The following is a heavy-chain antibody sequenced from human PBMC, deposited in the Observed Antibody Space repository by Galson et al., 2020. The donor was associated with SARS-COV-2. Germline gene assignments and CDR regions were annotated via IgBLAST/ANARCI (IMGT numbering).Heavy chain of an antibody. J-gene: IGHJ6*02. CDR2: ISGSGGTI. CDR3: AIMASANYYAMDV. CDR1: GFTFSNHD. Sequence: GGSLRLSCPASGFTFSNHDMNWVRQAPGKGLESVSHISGSGGTILYADSVKGRFTCSRDNAKSSLYLQLNSLRAEDTAVYYCAIMASANYYAMDVWGQGTTVTVSS. D-gene: IGHD2-15*01. V-gene: IGHV3-48*03.